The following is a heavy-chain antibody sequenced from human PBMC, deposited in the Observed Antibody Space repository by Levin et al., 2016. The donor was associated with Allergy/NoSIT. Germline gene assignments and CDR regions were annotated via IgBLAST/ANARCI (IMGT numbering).Heavy chain of an antibody. V-gene: IGHV3-23*01. CDR1: GFIFSNYA. CDR3: ARAPQSVWGKYRENYFEY. D-gene: IGHD3-16*02. CDR2: ITSTGPTT. J-gene: IGHJ4*02. Sequence: GGSLRLSCAASGFIFSNYAMTWVRQAPGKGPEWISAITSTGPTTYYADSVKGRFTISRDNSIDTLFLQMSDLRLEDTAIYYCARAPQSVWGKYRENYFEYWGQGARVTVSS.